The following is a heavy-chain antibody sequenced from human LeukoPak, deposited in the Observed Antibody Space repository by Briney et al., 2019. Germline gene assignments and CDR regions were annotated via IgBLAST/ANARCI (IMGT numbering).Heavy chain of an antibody. V-gene: IGHV4-61*02. CDR2: IYTSGCT. CDR1: GGSISSGSYY. J-gene: IGHJ5*02. D-gene: IGHD3-22*01. Sequence: PSQTLSLTCTVSGGSISSGSYYWSWIRQPAGKGLEWIGRIYTSGCTNYNPSLKSRVTISVDTSKNQFSLKLSSVTAADTAVYYCARTYYYDSSGYPNWFDPWGQGTLVTVSS. CDR3: ARTYYYDSSGYPNWFDP.